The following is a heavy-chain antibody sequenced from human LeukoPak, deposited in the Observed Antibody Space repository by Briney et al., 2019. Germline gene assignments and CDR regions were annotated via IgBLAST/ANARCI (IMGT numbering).Heavy chain of an antibody. J-gene: IGHJ5*02. CDR2: INPNSGGT. CDR1: GYSSTDYY. CDR3: ARADRLHGGPYLIGP. V-gene: IGHV1-2*02. D-gene: IGHD2-21*01. Sequence: ASVKVSCKTSGYSSTDYYMHWVRQAPGQGLEWMGWINPNSGGTSSAQKFQGRVTMTRDTSITTVYMEVSWLTSDDTAIYYCARADRLHGGPYLIGPWGQGTLVTVSS.